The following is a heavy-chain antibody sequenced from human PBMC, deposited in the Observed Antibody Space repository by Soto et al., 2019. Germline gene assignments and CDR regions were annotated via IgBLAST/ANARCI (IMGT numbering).Heavy chain of an antibody. V-gene: IGHV3-9*01. D-gene: IGHD6-13*01. J-gene: IGHJ4*02. Sequence: EVQLVESGGGLVQPGRSLRLSCAASGFTFDDYAMHWVRQAPGKGLAWVSGISWNSGSIGYADSVKGRFTISRDNAKNSLYLQMNSLRAEDTALYYCAKVGYSSSWYYFDYWGQGTLVTVSS. CDR2: ISWNSGSI. CDR1: GFTFDDYA. CDR3: AKVGYSSSWYYFDY.